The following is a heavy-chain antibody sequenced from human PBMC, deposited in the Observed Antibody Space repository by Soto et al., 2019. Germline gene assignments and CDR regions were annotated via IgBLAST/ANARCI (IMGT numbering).Heavy chain of an antibody. CDR2: IYHSGST. D-gene: IGHD3-22*01. CDR1: GGSISSSNW. V-gene: IGHV4-4*02. CDR3: ARQVDSSGYFYEFDH. J-gene: IGHJ4*02. Sequence: PSETLSLTCAVSGGSISSSNWWSWVRQPPGKGLEWIGEIYHSGSTYYNPSLKSRLSISIDTSKNRFSLKLRSVTAADTAVYYCARQVDSSGYFYEFDHWGQGTLVTVSS.